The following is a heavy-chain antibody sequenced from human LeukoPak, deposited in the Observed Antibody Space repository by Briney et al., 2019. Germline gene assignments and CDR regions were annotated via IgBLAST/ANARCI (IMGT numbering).Heavy chain of an antibody. D-gene: IGHD3-22*01. CDR3: ARDIGYYDSSGYRVNWFDP. J-gene: IGHJ5*02. V-gene: IGHV3-7*01. CDR1: GFTFSSYW. Sequence: GGSLRLSCAASGFTFSSYWMSWVRQAPGKGLEWVANIKQDGSEKYYVDSVKGRFTISRDNAKNSLYLQMNGLRAEDTAVYYCARDIGYYDSSGYRVNWFDPWGQGTLVTVSS. CDR2: IKQDGSEK.